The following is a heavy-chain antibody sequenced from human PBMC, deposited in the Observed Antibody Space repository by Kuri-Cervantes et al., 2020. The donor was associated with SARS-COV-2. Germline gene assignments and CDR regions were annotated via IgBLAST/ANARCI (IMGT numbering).Heavy chain of an antibody. Sequence: SETLSLTCAVSGYSISSGYYWGWIRQPPGKGLEWVGSIYHSGSTYYNPSLKSRVTISEDTSKNQFSLKLSSVTAADTAVYYCARMSYTGWYYFDYWGQGTLVTVSS. CDR2: IYHSGST. CDR1: GYSISSGYY. D-gene: IGHD6-19*01. V-gene: IGHV4-38-2*01. CDR3: ARMSYTGWYYFDY. J-gene: IGHJ4*02.